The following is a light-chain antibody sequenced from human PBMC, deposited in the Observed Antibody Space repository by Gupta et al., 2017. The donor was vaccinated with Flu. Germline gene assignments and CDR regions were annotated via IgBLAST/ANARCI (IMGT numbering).Light chain of an antibody. CDR3: QSDDSSNTHWV. CDR1: SGSIASNY. Sequence: NFMLTQPHSVSESPGKTVTIPCTRSSGSIASNYVQWYQQRPGSSPTTVIYEDNQRPSGVPDLCSGSIDSSSNSAALTISGLKTEDEADYYCQSDDSSNTHWVFGGGTKLTVL. V-gene: IGLV6-57*01. J-gene: IGLJ3*02. CDR2: EDN.